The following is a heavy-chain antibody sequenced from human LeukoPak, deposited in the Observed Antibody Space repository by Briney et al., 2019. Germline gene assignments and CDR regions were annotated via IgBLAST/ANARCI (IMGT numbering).Heavy chain of an antibody. Sequence: GASVKVSCKASGYTFTSYYMHWVRQAPGQGLEWMGIINPSGGSTSYAQKFQGRVTITADKSTSTAYMELSSLRSEDTAVYYCAALHYYYYYMDVWGKGTTVTVSS. CDR1: GYTFTSYY. V-gene: IGHV1-46*01. CDR3: AALHYYYYYMDV. J-gene: IGHJ6*03. D-gene: IGHD6-6*01. CDR2: INPSGGST.